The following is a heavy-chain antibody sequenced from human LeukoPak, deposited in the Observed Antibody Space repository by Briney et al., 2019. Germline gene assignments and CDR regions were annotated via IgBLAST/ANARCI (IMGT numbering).Heavy chain of an antibody. D-gene: IGHD6-19*01. V-gene: IGHV3-23*01. CDR3: ATDPRSYPHSSGWYGNPH. Sequence: RPGGSLRLSCAASGFTFSSYAMSWVRQAPGKGLEWVSGISGRGDSTYDADSVKGRFTISRDNSKNTLYLQMNSLRAEDTAVYYCATDPRSYPHSSGWYGNPHWGQGTLVTVSS. J-gene: IGHJ4*02. CDR2: ISGRGDST. CDR1: GFTFSSYA.